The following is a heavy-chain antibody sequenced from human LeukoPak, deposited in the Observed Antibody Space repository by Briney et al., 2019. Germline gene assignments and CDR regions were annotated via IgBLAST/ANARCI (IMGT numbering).Heavy chain of an antibody. Sequence: PSETLSLTCIISGGSIRSYYWNWIRQSAGKGLEWIGRIYTNGNTNYNPSLKSRVTMSVDTSKNQFSLKLSSVTAADTAVYYCARDMSIAAQNWFDPWGQGTLVTVSS. V-gene: IGHV4-4*07. D-gene: IGHD6-6*01. CDR1: GGSIRSYY. J-gene: IGHJ5*02. CDR3: ARDMSIAAQNWFDP. CDR2: IYTNGNT.